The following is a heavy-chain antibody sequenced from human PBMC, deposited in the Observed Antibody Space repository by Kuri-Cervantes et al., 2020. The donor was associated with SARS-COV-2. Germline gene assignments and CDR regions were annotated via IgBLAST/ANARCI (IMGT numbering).Heavy chain of an antibody. V-gene: IGHV4-61*02. CDR1: GGSISSGSYY. CDR2: IYTSGST. J-gene: IGHJ4*02. D-gene: IGHD3-10*01. Sequence: SETLSLICTVSGGSISSGSYYWSWIRQPAGKGLEWIGRIYTSGSTNYNPSLKSRVTISVDTSKNQFSLKLSSVTAADTAVYYCARGGRTRNSYYFDYWGQGTLVTVSS. CDR3: ARGGRTRNSYYFDY.